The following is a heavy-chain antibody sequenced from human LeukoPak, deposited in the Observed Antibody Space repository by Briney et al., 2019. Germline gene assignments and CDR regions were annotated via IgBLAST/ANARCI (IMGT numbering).Heavy chain of an antibody. D-gene: IGHD2-21*02. CDR1: GFTFSSYA. CDR2: ISGSGGST. J-gene: IGHJ4*02. CDR3: AKSTYCGGDCYARRYAPFDY. Sequence: GGSLRLSCAASGFTFSSYAMSWVRQAPGKGLEWVSAISGSGGSTYYADSVKGRFTISRDNSKNTLYLQMISLRAEDTAVYYCAKSTYCGGDCYARRYAPFDYWGQGTLVTVSS. V-gene: IGHV3-23*01.